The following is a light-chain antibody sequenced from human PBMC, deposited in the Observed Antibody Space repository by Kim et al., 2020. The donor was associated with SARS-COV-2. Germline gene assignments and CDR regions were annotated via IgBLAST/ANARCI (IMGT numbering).Light chain of an antibody. CDR3: CSYAGSSTYVV. Sequence: QSALTLPASVSGSPGQSITISCTGTSSDVGSYNLVSWYQQHPGKAPKLMIYEGSKRPSGVSNRFSGSKSGNTASLTISGLQAEDEADYYCCSYAGSSTYVVFGGGTQLTVL. CDR1: SSDVGSYNL. V-gene: IGLV2-23*01. CDR2: EGS. J-gene: IGLJ2*01.